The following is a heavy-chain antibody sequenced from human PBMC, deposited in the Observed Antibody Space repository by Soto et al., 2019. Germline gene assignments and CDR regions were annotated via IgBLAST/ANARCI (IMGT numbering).Heavy chain of an antibody. CDR2: IIPIFGTA. CDR3: ARPNSVVAGYYFDY. D-gene: IGHD2-2*01. V-gene: IGHV1-69*13. Sequence: SVKVSCKASGGTFSSYAISWVLQAPGQGLEWMGGIIPIFGTANYAQKFQGRVTITADESTSTAYMELSSLRSEDTAVYYCARPNSVVAGYYFDYWGQGTLVTVSS. CDR1: GGTFSSYA. J-gene: IGHJ4*02.